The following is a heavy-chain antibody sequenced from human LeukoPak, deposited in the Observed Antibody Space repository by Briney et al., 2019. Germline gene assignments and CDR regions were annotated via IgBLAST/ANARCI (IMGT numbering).Heavy chain of an antibody. CDR2: IYNGGST. CDR3: ATSIVGFSYDEHFQH. Sequence: GGSLRLSCAASGFTVSSNHMNWVRQAPGKGLEWVSTIYNGGSTYYVDSVEGRFTISRDNSKNTLYLQMNSLRAEDTAVYYCATSIVGFSYDEHFQHWGQGTLVTVSS. V-gene: IGHV3-53*01. J-gene: IGHJ1*01. CDR1: GFTVSSNH. D-gene: IGHD1-26*01.